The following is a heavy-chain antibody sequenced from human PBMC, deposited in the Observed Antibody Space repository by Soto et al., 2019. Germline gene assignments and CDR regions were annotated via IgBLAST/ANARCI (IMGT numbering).Heavy chain of an antibody. CDR2: IIPILGIA. D-gene: IGHD2-2*01. CDR3: ASVAVVVPAASLSFDY. V-gene: IGHV1-69*02. J-gene: IGHJ4*02. Sequence: QVQLVQSGAEVQKPGSSVKVSCKASGGTFSSYTISWVRQAPGQGLEWMGRIIPILGIANYAQKFQGRVTITADKSTSTAYMELSSLRSEDTAVYYCASVAVVVPAASLSFDYWGQGTLVTVSS. CDR1: GGTFSSYT.